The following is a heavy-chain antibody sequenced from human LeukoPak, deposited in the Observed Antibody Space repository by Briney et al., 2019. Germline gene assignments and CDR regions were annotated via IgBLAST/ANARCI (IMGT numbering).Heavy chain of an antibody. CDR2: ISAYNGNT. V-gene: IGHV1-18*01. CDR3: ARVEIWCSSTSCEYYFDY. J-gene: IGHJ4*02. CDR1: GYTFTSYG. D-gene: IGHD2-2*01. Sequence: ASVKVSCKASGYTFTSYGISWVRQAPGQGLEWMGWISAYNGNTNYAQKLQGRVTMTTDTSTSTAYMEPRSLRSDDTAVYYCARVEIWCSSTSCEYYFDYWGQGTLVTVSS.